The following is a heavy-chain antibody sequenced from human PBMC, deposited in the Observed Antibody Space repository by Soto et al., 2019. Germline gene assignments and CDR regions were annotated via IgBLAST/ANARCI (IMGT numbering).Heavy chain of an antibody. V-gene: IGHV6-1*01. J-gene: IGHJ6*03. CDR2: TYYRSKWYN. CDR1: GDSVSSNSAA. Sequence: SQTLSLTCVISGDSVSSNSAAWNWIRQSPSRGLEWLGRTYYRSKWYNDYAVSVKSRITINPDTSKNQFSLQLNSVTPEDTAVYYCARGFNWNYDYYYYMDVWGQGTTVTVSS. CDR3: ARGFNWNYDYYYYMDV. D-gene: IGHD1-20*01.